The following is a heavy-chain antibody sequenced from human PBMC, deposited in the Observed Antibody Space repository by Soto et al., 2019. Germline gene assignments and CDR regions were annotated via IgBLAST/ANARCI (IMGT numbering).Heavy chain of an antibody. V-gene: IGHV2-5*01. CDR2: VYSNDAK. Sequence: SGPTLVNPTQTLTLTCTFSGFSLSTSGVGVGWVRQPPGKALEWLALVYSNDAKRFSPSLKSRLTITKDTSKNQVDLTMTNLDPVDTATYFWTHMSGSCLYGMDVWGQGNTVTVSS. D-gene: IGHD3-10*01. CDR3: THMSGSCLYGMDV. J-gene: IGHJ6*02. CDR1: GFSLSTSGVG.